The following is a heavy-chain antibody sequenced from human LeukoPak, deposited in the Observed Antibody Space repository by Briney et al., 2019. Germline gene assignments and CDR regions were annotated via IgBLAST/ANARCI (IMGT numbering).Heavy chain of an antibody. D-gene: IGHD6-13*01. Sequence: GGSLRLSCAASGFTFSSYAMSWVRQAPGEGLEWVSAISGSGGSTYYADSVKGRFTISRDNSKNTLYLQMNSLRAEDTAVYYCAKGEAAAIYGMDVWGQGTTVTVSS. V-gene: IGHV3-23*01. CDR3: AKGEAAAIYGMDV. CDR2: ISGSGGST. J-gene: IGHJ6*02. CDR1: GFTFSSYA.